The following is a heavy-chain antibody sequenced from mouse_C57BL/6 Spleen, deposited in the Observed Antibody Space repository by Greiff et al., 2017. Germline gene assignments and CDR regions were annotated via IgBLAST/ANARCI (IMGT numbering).Heavy chain of an antibody. V-gene: IGHV5-17*01. Sequence: EVQVVESGGGLVKPGGSLKLSCAASGFTFSDYGMHWVRQAPEKGLEWVAYISSGSSTIYYADTVKGRFTISRENAKNTLFLQMTSLRSEDTAMYYCARGDGSSKGYFDVWGTGTTVTVSS. CDR3: ARGDGSSKGYFDV. CDR2: ISSGSSTI. J-gene: IGHJ1*03. CDR1: GFTFSDYG. D-gene: IGHD1-1*01.